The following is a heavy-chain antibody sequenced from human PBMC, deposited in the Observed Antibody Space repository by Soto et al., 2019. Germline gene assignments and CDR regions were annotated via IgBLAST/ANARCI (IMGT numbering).Heavy chain of an antibody. CDR2: ISSTSRDV. CDR3: ARGYDIVRVPLAIRVGFFDY. J-gene: IGHJ4*02. CDR1: GITFSSHT. V-gene: IGHV3-21*01. D-gene: IGHD2-15*01. Sequence: EVFLVESGGGLVKPGGSLRLSCADSGITFSSHTMNWVRQAPGKGLEWVSSISSTSRDVNHADSVKGRFTISRDNAKNSLYLQLNNLRVEDTAVYYCARGYDIVRVPLAIRVGFFDYWGQGAVVTVSS.